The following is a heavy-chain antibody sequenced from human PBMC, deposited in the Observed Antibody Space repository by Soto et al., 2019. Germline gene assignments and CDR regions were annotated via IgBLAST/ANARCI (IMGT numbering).Heavy chain of an antibody. Sequence: QVQLVQSGAEVKKPGSSVKVSCKASGGTFSSYTISWVRQAPGQGLEWMGRIIPILGIANYAQKFKGRVTITADKSTSTAYMELSSLRSEDTAVYYCARAPPVVVPAANYYYYYMDVWGKGTTVTVSS. CDR3: ARAPPVVVPAANYYYYYMDV. J-gene: IGHJ6*03. V-gene: IGHV1-69*02. CDR1: GGTFSSYT. D-gene: IGHD2-2*01. CDR2: IIPILGIA.